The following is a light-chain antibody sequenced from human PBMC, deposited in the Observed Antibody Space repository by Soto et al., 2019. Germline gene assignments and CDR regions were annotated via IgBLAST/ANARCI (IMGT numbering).Light chain of an antibody. CDR3: QQRINWPPT. CDR2: DAS. Sequence: EIVLTQSPATLSLSPGERATLSCRASQNIINYLVWYQQKPGQAPRLLIYDASNRATGIPARFSGSGSGTDFTLTISSLDPEDFAVYYCQQRINWPPTFGQGTKVEIK. V-gene: IGKV3-11*01. J-gene: IGKJ1*01. CDR1: QNIINY.